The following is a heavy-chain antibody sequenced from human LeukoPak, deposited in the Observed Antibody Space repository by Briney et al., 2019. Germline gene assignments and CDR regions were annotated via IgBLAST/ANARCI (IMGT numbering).Heavy chain of an antibody. J-gene: IGHJ4*02. Sequence: GGSLRLSCAASGFIFTNYGRHWVRQAPGKGLDWVAVISTDGRDKFYADSVKGRFTISRDNSKNTLFLQMNSLRAEDTALYYCARSPYSNYPTSDYWGQGTLVTVSS. V-gene: IGHV3-30*04. CDR1: GFIFTNYG. D-gene: IGHD4-11*01. CDR3: ARSPYSNYPTSDY. CDR2: ISTDGRDK.